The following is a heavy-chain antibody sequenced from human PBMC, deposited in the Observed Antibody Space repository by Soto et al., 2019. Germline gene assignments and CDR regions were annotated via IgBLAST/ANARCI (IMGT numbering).Heavy chain of an antibody. CDR1: GLTFNIYA. CDR2: IGSSAYST. J-gene: IGHJ4*02. Sequence: GGSLRLSCAASGLTFNIYAMNWVRQAPGKGLEWVSGIGSSAYSTFYADSVKGRFTISRDNSKNTLYLQMDTLRAEDTAVYYCARASVAYLAISGRGGPSYYDNWGQGTLVTVSS. D-gene: IGHD2-15*01. V-gene: IGHV3-23*01. CDR3: ARASVAYLAISGRGGPSYYDN.